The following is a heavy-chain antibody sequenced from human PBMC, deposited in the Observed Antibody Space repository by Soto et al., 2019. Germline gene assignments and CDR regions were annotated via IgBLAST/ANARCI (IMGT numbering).Heavy chain of an antibody. J-gene: IGHJ5*02. CDR2: IYPGDSDT. Sequence: GESLKISCKGSGYSFTSYWIVWVRQMPGKGLEWMGIIYPGDSDTRYSPSFQGQVTISADKSISTAYLQWSSLKASDTAMYYYARHVTSLRYFDWLNWFDPWGQGTLVTVSS. CDR3: ARHVTSLRYFDWLNWFDP. V-gene: IGHV5-51*01. D-gene: IGHD3-9*01. CDR1: GYSFTSYW.